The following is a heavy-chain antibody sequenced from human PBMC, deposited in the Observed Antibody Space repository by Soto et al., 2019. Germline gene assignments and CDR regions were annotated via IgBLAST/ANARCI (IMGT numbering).Heavy chain of an antibody. D-gene: IGHD3-10*01. V-gene: IGHV4-39*01. CDR1: GGSIGSSSYY. CDR3: ARQVTVRGDTQRYYFDY. J-gene: IGHJ4*02. Sequence: PSETLSLTCTVSGGSIGSSSYYWGWILHPPGKGLEWIGRLYYSGSTYYNPTLKSRVTISADTSKNQFSLKLTSVTAADTAVYYCARQVTVRGDTQRYYFDYWGQGTLVTVSS. CDR2: LYYSGST.